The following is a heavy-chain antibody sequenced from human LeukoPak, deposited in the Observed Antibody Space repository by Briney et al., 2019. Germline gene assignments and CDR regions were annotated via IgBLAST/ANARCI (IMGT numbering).Heavy chain of an antibody. CDR2: IKSKTDGGTT. D-gene: IGHD6-13*01. V-gene: IGHV3-15*01. CDR1: GFTFSNAW. J-gene: IGHJ4*02. CDR3: VRVHSTSWSGNYFDY. Sequence: GSLRLSCAASGFTFSNAWMSWVRQAPGKGLEWVGRIKSKTDGGTTDYAAPVKGRFTISRDDSKNTLYLQMNSLKTEDTAVYYCVRVHSTSWSGNYFDYWGQGTLVTVSS.